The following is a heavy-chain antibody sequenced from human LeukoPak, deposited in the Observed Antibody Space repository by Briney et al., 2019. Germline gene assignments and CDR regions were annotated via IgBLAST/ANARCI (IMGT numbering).Heavy chain of an antibody. J-gene: IGHJ6*03. CDR2: IRPDGSEK. CDR1: GFTFSSYW. V-gene: IGHV3-7*01. D-gene: IGHD2-2*01. Sequence: GGSLRLSCAASGFTFSSYWMSWVRQAPGKGLEWVANIRPDGSEKYYVDSVKGRLTISRDNAKNSLSLQMNSLRGDDTAVYYCARGSDCSSTSCYNYYYYYYMDVWGKGTTVTVSS. CDR3: ARGSDCSSTSCYNYYYYYYMDV.